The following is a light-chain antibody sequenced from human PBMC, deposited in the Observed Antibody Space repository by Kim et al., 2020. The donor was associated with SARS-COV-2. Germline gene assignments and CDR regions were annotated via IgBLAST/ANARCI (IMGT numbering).Light chain of an antibody. V-gene: IGLV2-23*02. CDR3: CSYVV. CDR1: SRGVGSYNL. CDR2: EVS. J-gene: IGLJ2*01. Sequence: VSRSRRQSVPISCTGTSRGVGSYNLVSWYQQRPGKAPKLMIYEVSKRPSGVSNRFSGSKSGNTASLTISGRQAEDEADYYCCSYVVFGGGTQLTVL.